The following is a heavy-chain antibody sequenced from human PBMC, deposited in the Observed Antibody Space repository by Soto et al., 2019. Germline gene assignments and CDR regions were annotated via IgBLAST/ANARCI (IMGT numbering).Heavy chain of an antibody. J-gene: IGHJ3*02. D-gene: IGHD4-17*01. V-gene: IGHV3-21*01. Sequence: EVQLVESGGGLVKPGGSLRLSCAASGFTFSSYSMNWVRQAPGKGLEWVSSISSSSSYKYYADSVKGRFTISRDNAKNSLYLQMNSLRAEDTAVYYCARDPGDYYAFDIWGQGTMVTVSS. CDR1: GFTFSSYS. CDR3: ARDPGDYYAFDI. CDR2: ISSSSSYK.